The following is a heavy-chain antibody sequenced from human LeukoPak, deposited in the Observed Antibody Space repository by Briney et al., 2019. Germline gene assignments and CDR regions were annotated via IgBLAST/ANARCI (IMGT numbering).Heavy chain of an antibody. CDR1: GYTFISYG. D-gene: IGHD3-22*01. CDR2: ISDYTGHT. V-gene: IGHV1-18*01. J-gene: IGHJ4*02. CDR3: ARDPTHYYDSSSIDY. Sequence: ASVKVSCKASGYTFISYGISWVRQAPGQGLEWMGWISDYTGHTNYAQKLQGRVTMTTDTSTSTAYMELRSLRSDDTAVYYCARDPTHYYDSSSIDYWGQGTLVTVSS.